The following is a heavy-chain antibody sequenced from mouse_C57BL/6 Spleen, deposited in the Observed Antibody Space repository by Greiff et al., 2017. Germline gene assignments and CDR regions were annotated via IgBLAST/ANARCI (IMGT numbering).Heavy chain of an antibody. D-gene: IGHD2-5*01. Sequence: QVQLQQSGAELVKPGASVKISCKASGYAFSSYWMNWVKQRPGKGLEWIGQIYPGDGDTNYNGKFKGKATLTADKSSSTAYMQLSSLTSEDSAVYFCAIRAYYSNYEGFAYWGQGTLVTVSA. J-gene: IGHJ3*01. CDR2: IYPGDGDT. CDR1: GYAFSSYW. V-gene: IGHV1-80*01. CDR3: AIRAYYSNYEGFAY.